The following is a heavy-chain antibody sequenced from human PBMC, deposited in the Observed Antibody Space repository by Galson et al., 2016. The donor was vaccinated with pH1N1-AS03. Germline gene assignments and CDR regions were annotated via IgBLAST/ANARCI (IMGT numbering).Heavy chain of an antibody. CDR1: GASISSFSYY. Sequence: ETLSLTCSVSGASISSFSYYWGWIRQPPGQGLEWIGSIYYTASTYYNPSLKSRVTMSVDTSNNQFSLRASSVTAADTAVYYCARHRGFDKNDAFDMWGQGTMVIVSS. D-gene: IGHD3-10*01. CDR3: ARHRGFDKNDAFDM. V-gene: IGHV4-39*07. J-gene: IGHJ3*02. CDR2: IYYTAST.